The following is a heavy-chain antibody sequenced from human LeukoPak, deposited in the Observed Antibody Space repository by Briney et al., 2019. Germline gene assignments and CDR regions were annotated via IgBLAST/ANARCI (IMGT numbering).Heavy chain of an antibody. CDR3: STLWYGD. CDR1: GFTFTNAW. Sequence: GGSLRLSCAASGFTFTNAWMYWVRQAPGKGLEGVGRIKSKTDGGTSDYAAPVTGRFTISRDDSKSTLYLEMNSLKTGDTGVYYCSTLWYGDWGQGTLVTVSS. V-gene: IGHV3-15*01. D-gene: IGHD3-10*01. J-gene: IGHJ4*02. CDR2: IKSKTDGGTS.